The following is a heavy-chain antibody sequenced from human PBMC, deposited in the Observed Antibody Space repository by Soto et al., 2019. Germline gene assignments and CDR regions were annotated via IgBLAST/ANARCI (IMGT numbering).Heavy chain of an antibody. V-gene: IGHV1-46*01. J-gene: IGHJ5*02. CDR1: GYTFTSYY. Sequence: ASVKVSCKASGYTFTSYYMHWVRQAPGRGLEWMGIINPSGGSTSYAQKFQGRVTMTRDTSTSTVYMELSSLRSEDTAVYYCAREGLRESSSGNWFDPWGQGTLVTVSS. CDR2: INPSGGST. CDR3: AREGLRESSSGNWFDP. D-gene: IGHD6-6*01.